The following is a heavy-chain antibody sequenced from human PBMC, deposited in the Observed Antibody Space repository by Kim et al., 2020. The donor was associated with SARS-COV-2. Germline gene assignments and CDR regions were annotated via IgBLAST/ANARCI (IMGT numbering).Heavy chain of an antibody. Sequence: GGSLRLSCAASGFTFDDYAMHWVRQAPGKGLEWVSGISWNSGSIGYADSVKGRFTISRDNAKNSLYLQMNSLRAEDTALYYCAKVFIAAAGTVTDAFDIWGQGTMVTVSS. CDR2: ISWNSGSI. V-gene: IGHV3-9*01. CDR3: AKVFIAAAGTVTDAFDI. CDR1: GFTFDDYA. D-gene: IGHD6-13*01. J-gene: IGHJ3*02.